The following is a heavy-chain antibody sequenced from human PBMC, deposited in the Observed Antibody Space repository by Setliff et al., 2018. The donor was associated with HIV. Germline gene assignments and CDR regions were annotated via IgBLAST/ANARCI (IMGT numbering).Heavy chain of an antibody. J-gene: IGHJ4*02. D-gene: IGHD1-26*01. V-gene: IGHV3-30*03. Sequence: GGSLRLSCAASGFTFSSYSMHWVRQAPGKGLEWVAVISYDGSHKYYADSVKGRFTISRDNSENTLYLQMNSLRVEDTAVYSCSRERGTREIDYWGQGTLVTVSS. CDR2: ISYDGSHK. CDR1: GFTFSSYS. CDR3: SRERGTREIDY.